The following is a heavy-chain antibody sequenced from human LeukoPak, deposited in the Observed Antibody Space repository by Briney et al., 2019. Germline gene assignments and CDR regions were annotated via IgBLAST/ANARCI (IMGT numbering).Heavy chain of an antibody. V-gene: IGHV4-59*01. CDR3: ARSYYYDGGVSINY. CDR1: GGSISSYY. D-gene: IGHD3-22*01. J-gene: IGHJ4*02. CDR2: IYYSGST. Sequence: PSETLSLTCTVSGGSISSYYWSWIRQPPGKGLEWIGYIYYSGSTNYNPSLKSRVTISVDTSKNQFSLKLSSVTAADTAVYYCARSYYYDGGVSINYGGQGTLVTLPS.